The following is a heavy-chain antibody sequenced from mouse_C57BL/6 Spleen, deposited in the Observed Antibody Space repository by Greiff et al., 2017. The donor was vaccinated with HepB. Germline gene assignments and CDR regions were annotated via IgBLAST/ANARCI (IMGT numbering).Heavy chain of an antibody. CDR3: ARHGDYYGSSPFAY. Sequence: EVKVVESGGDLVKPGGSLKLSCAASGFTFSSYGMSWVRQTPDKRLEWVATISSGGSYTYYPDSVKGRFTISRDNAKNTLYLQMSSLKSEDTAMYYCARHGDYYGSSPFAYWGQGTLVTVSA. CDR2: ISSGGSYT. V-gene: IGHV5-6*01. J-gene: IGHJ3*01. D-gene: IGHD1-1*01. CDR1: GFTFSSYG.